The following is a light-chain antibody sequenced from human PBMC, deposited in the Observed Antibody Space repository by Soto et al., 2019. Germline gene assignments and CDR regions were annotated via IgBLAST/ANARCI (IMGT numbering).Light chain of an antibody. Sequence: DIQMTQSPPSLSASVGERVTIDCQASQDITTYLNWYQQKPGKAPKLLIYDVSNLETGVPSRFSGSGSGTDFSFTINSLQPEDIATYYCLQYDDAPFTFGPGTKVDIK. CDR3: LQYDDAPFT. CDR1: QDITTY. V-gene: IGKV1-33*01. CDR2: DVS. J-gene: IGKJ3*01.